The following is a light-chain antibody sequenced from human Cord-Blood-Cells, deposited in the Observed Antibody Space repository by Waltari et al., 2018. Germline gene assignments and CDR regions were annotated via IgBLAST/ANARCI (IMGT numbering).Light chain of an antibody. CDR2: EGS. V-gene: IGLV2-23*01. J-gene: IGLJ3*02. Sequence: QSALTQPASVSGSPGQSITISCTGTSSDVGSYNLVPWYQQHPGKAPKLMIYEGSKRPSGVSNRFSGSKSGNTASLTISGLQAEDEADYYCCSYAGSSTYWVFGGGTELTVL. CDR3: CSYAGSSTYWV. CDR1: SSDVGSYNL.